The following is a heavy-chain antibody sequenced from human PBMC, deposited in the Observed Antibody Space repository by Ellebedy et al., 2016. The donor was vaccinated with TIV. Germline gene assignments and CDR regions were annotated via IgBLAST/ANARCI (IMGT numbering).Heavy chain of an antibody. J-gene: IGHJ3*01. CDR3: ARVVWQQPVSDAFDF. V-gene: IGHV4-4*02. CDR1: GGSISSSNW. D-gene: IGHD6-13*01. CDR2: IYHSGST. Sequence: MPSETLSLTCAVSGGSISSSNWWSWVRQPPGKGLEWLWEIYHSGSTNYNPSLKSRVTISVDKSKNQFSLRLTSVTAADTAVYYGARVVWQQPVSDAFDFWGRGTMVTVSS.